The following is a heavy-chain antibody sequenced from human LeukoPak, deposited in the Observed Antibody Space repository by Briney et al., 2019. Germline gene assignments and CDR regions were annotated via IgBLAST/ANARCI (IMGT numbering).Heavy chain of an antibody. J-gene: IGHJ4*02. CDR1: GYTFTGYY. V-gene: IGHV1-2*02. Sequence: ASVKVSCKASGYTFTGYYMHWVRQAPGQGLEWMGWINPNSGGTNYAQKFQGRVTTTRDTSISTAYMELSRLRSDDTAVYYCARDLVRGVRSLGYWGQGTLVTVSS. CDR3: ARDLVRGVRSLGY. D-gene: IGHD3-10*01. CDR2: INPNSGGT.